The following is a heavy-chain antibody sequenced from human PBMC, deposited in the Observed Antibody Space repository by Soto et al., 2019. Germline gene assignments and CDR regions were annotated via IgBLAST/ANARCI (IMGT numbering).Heavy chain of an antibody. D-gene: IGHD3-22*01. CDR2: ISSSGSTI. CDR3: AREGYYDSSGYPSLDY. J-gene: IGHJ4*02. Sequence: EVQLVESGGGLVQPGGSLRLSCAASGFTFSSYEMDWVRQAPGKGLEWVSYISSSGSTIYYADSVKGRFTISRDNAKNSLYLQMNSLRAEDTAVYYCAREGYYDSSGYPSLDYWGQGTLVTVSS. V-gene: IGHV3-48*03. CDR1: GFTFSSYE.